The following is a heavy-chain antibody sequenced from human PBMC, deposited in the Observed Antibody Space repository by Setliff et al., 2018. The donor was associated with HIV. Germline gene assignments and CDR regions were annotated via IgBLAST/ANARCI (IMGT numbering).Heavy chain of an antibody. D-gene: IGHD3-22*01. Sequence: SETLSLTCTVSGGSISSGGYYWSWIRQHPGKGLGWIGYIYYSGSTYYNPSLKSRVTISGDTSKNQFSLKLSSGTAADTAVYYCASRITMISKAYWYFDLWGRGTLVTVTS. J-gene: IGHJ2*01. V-gene: IGHV4-31*03. CDR1: GGSISSGGYY. CDR2: IYYSGST. CDR3: ASRITMISKAYWYFDL.